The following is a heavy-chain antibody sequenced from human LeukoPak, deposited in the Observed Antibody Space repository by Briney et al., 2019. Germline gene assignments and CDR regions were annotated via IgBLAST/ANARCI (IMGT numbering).Heavy chain of an antibody. V-gene: IGHV1-2*02. Sequence: ASVKVSCKASGYTFTGYYMHWVRQAPGQGLEWMGWINPNSGGTNYAQKFQGRVTMTRDTSTSTVYMELSSLRSEDTAVYYCARGVGPTYYYGMDVWGQGTTVTVSS. D-gene: IGHD1-26*01. CDR3: ARGVGPTYYYGMDV. CDR2: INPNSGGT. CDR1: GYTFTGYY. J-gene: IGHJ6*02.